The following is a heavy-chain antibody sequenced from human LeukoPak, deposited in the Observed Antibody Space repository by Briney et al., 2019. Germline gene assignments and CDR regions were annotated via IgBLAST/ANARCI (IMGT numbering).Heavy chain of an antibody. Sequence: GGSLRLSCAASGFTFSSYWMSWVRQAPGKGLEWVANINQDGSEKYYVDSVKGRFTISRDSAKNSLYLQMSSLRAEDTAVYYCARERLTSSDAFDIWGQGTMVTVSS. V-gene: IGHV3-7*01. D-gene: IGHD3-16*01. CDR2: INQDGSEK. CDR3: ARERLTSSDAFDI. CDR1: GFTFSSYW. J-gene: IGHJ3*02.